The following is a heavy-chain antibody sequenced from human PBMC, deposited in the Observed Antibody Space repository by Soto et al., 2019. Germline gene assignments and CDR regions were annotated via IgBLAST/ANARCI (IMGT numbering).Heavy chain of an antibody. CDR2: IYYSGST. Sequence: PSETLSLTCTVSGGSISSYYWSWIRQPPGKGLEWIGYIYYSGSTNYNPSLKSRVTISVDTSKNQFSLKLSSVTAADTAVYYCARGDEYSSSDDYYYYGMDVWGQGXTVTVSS. V-gene: IGHV4-59*01. D-gene: IGHD6-6*01. J-gene: IGHJ6*02. CDR3: ARGDEYSSSDDYYYYGMDV. CDR1: GGSISSYY.